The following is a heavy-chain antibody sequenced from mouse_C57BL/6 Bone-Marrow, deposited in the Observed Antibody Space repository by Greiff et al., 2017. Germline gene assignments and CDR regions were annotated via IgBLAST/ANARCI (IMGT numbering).Heavy chain of an antibody. V-gene: IGHV1-19*01. Sequence: VQLKQSGPVLVKPGASVKMSCKASGYTFTDYYMNWVKQSHGKSLEWIGVINPYNGGTSYNQKFKGKATLTVDKSSSTAYMELNSLTSEDSAVDYCARYYYYFDYWGQGTTLTVSS. CDR2: INPYNGGT. CDR1: GYTFTDYY. CDR3: ARYYYYFDY. J-gene: IGHJ2*01. D-gene: IGHD1-1*01.